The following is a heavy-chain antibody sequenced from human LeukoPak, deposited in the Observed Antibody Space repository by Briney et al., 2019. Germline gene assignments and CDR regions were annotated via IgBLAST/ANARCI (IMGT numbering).Heavy chain of an antibody. V-gene: IGHV1-46*01. D-gene: IGHD3-22*01. J-gene: IGHJ4*02. CDR2: INPSGGST. Sequence: ASVTVPCTASGYTFTGYYIHWVRQAPGQGLEWMGIINPSGGSTSYAQKFQGRVTMTTDTSTSTAYMELRSLRSDDTAVYYCARTIPPYYYDSSGYVFPDYWGQGTLVTVSS. CDR1: GYTFTGYY. CDR3: ARTIPPYYYDSSGYVFPDY.